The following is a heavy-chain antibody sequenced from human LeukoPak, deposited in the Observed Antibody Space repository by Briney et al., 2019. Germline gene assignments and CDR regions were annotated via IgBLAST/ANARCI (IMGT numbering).Heavy chain of an antibody. CDR3: ARGTDTVLLHY. CDR1: GYTFASYD. J-gene: IGHJ4*02. D-gene: IGHD5/OR15-5a*01. CDR2: MNPNSGNT. V-gene: IGHV1-8*03. Sequence: ASVKVSCKASGYTFASYDINWVRQATGQGLEWMGWMNPNSGNTGYAQKFQGRVTITRNTSISTAYMELSSLRSEDTAVYYCARGTDTVLLHYWGQGTLVTVSS.